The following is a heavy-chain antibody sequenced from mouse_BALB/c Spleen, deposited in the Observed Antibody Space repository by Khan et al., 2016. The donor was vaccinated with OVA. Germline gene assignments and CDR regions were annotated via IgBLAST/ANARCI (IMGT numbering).Heavy chain of an antibody. J-gene: IGHJ2*01. CDR1: GFTFSSYS. CDR2: ITSGGSYT. V-gene: IGHV5-6-4*01. Sequence: EVELVESGGGLVKPGGSLRLSCEASGFTFSSYSMSWVRQTPEKRLEWVATITSGGSYTYYPDRVQGRFTISRDNAKNTLYLQLSSLKSEDTASYYCTRDRNYYGSSFYFDYWGQGTTLTVSS. D-gene: IGHD1-1*01. CDR3: TRDRNYYGSSFYFDY.